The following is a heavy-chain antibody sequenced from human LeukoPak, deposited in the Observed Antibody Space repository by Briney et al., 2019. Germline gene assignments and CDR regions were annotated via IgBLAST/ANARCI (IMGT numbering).Heavy chain of an antibody. J-gene: IGHJ3*02. CDR3: ASAYYYDSSGSSDAFDI. V-gene: IGHV3-74*01. Sequence: GGSLRLSCAASGFTFSSYWMHWVRQAPGKGLVWVSRINSDGSSTSYADSVKGRFTISRDNAKNTLYLQMNSLRAEDTAVYYCASAYYYDSSGSSDAFDIWGQGTMVTVSS. CDR2: INSDGSST. D-gene: IGHD3-22*01. CDR1: GFTFSSYW.